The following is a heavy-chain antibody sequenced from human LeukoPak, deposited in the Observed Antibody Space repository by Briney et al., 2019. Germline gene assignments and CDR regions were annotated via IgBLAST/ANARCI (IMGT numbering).Heavy chain of an antibody. J-gene: IGHJ4*02. D-gene: IGHD3-22*01. V-gene: IGHV3-33*01. CDR1: GFTFSSYG. Sequence: GGSLRLSCAASGFTFSSYGMHWVRQAPGKGLEWVAVIWYDGNNKYYADSVKGRFTISRDNSKNTLYLQMDSLRAEDTAVYYCARNGYYYDSSGHFDYWGQGTLVTVSS. CDR3: ARNGYYYDSSGHFDY. CDR2: IWYDGNNK.